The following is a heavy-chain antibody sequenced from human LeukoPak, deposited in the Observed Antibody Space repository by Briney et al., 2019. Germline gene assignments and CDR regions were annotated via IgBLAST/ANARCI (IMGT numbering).Heavy chain of an antibody. Sequence: PGGSLRLSCAASGFTFSSYSMNWVRQAPGKGLEWVSSISSSSNYIHYVDSVKGRFTISRDNARNSLYLQMNSLRADDTAVYFCARVFSGSYYNLDYWGQGTLVTVSS. CDR3: ARVFSGSYYNLDY. D-gene: IGHD1-26*01. CDR1: GFTFSSYS. CDR2: ISSSSNYI. V-gene: IGHV3-21*01. J-gene: IGHJ4*02.